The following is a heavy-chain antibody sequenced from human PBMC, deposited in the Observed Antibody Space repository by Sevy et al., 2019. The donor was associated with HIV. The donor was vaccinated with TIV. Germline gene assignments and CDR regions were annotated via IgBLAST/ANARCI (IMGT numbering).Heavy chain of an antibody. D-gene: IGHD3-22*01. V-gene: IGHV1-8*01. CDR3: ARHRDYYDSSGYGTFDP. Sequence: ASVKVSCKASGSTFTSYDINWVRQASGQGLEWMGWMNPNTGNTGYALKFQGRVTMTRNTSISTAYMELSSLRSEDTAVYYCARHRDYYDSSGYGTFDPWGLGTLVTVS. CDR2: MNPNTGNT. J-gene: IGHJ5*02. CDR1: GSTFTSYD.